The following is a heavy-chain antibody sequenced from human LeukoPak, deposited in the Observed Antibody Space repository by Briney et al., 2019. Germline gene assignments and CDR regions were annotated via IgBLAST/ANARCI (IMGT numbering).Heavy chain of an antibody. J-gene: IGHJ5*02. CDR2: IDKKDKGYATAT. CDR3: TRDSGTYNWFDP. CDR1: GFTFSGSA. D-gene: IGHD1-26*01. Sequence: GGSQKLSCAASGFTFSGSAIHWVRQSSGKGLEWVGQIDKKDKGYATATAYAASVKGRFTISRDDSINTAYRQMKSLKTEDTALYYCTRDSGTYNWFDPWGQGTLVTVSS. V-gene: IGHV3-73*01.